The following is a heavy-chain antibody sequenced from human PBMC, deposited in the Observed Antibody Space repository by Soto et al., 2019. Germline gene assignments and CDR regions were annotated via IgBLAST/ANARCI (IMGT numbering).Heavy chain of an antibody. CDR1: GFTFSSYW. J-gene: IGHJ4*02. D-gene: IGHD2-2*01. Sequence: EVQLVESGGGLVQPGGSLRLSCAASGFTFSSYWMCWVRQAPGKGLVWVAHMNSDGSTTSYAGSVKGRFTISRDNAKNTLSLQMNSLRAEDTAVYYCASGGSTTYYDWGQGTLVTVSS. CDR2: MNSDGSTT. CDR3: ASGGSTTYYD. V-gene: IGHV3-74*01.